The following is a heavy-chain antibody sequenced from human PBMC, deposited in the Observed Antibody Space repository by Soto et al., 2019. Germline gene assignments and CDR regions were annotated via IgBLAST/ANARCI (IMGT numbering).Heavy chain of an antibody. CDR3: ARVTGL. J-gene: IGHJ4*02. CDR1: GGSFSDFY. Sequence: PSETLSLTCAVYGGSFSDFYWTWIRQPPGKGLEWIGEINHSGSTYYNPSLKSRVTISVDRSKNQFSLKLSSVTAADTAVYYCARVTGLRGPGTLVTV. CDR2: INHSGST. V-gene: IGHV4-34*01.